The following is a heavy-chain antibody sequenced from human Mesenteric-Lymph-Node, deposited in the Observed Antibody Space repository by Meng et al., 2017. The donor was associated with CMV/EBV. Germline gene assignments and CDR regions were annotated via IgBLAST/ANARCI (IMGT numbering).Heavy chain of an antibody. J-gene: IGHJ4*02. Sequence: LRLSCAVYGGSFSGYYWSWIRQPPGKGLEWNGEINHSGSTNYNPSLKSRVTISLDTSNNQFSLILTSVTAADTAVYFCARATFDYCDSIRCSYTAWDYWGLGTLVTVSS. V-gene: IGHV4-34*09. D-gene: IGHD2/OR15-2a*01. CDR2: INHSGST. CDR3: ARATFDYCDSIRCSYTAWDY. CDR1: GGSFSGYY.